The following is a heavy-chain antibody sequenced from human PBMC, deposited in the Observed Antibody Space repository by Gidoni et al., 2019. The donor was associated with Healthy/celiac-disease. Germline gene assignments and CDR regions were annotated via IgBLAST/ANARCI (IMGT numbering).Heavy chain of an antibody. J-gene: IGHJ6*02. CDR1: GFTFSSYG. Sequence: QVQLVESGGGVVQPGRSLRLSCAASGFTFSSYGMPWVRQAPGKGLEWVAVISYDGSNKYYADSVKGRFTISRDNSKNTLYLQMNSLRAEDTAVYYCAKGDSSIAAADYYYYGMDVWGQGTTVTVSS. CDR3: AKGDSSIAAADYYYYGMDV. V-gene: IGHV3-30*18. CDR2: ISYDGSNK. D-gene: IGHD6-13*01.